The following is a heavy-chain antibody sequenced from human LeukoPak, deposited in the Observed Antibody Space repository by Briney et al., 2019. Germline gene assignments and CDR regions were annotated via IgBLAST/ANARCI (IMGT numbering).Heavy chain of an antibody. V-gene: IGHV3-9*01. Sequence: GGSLRLFCAASGFTFDDYAMHWVRQAPGKGLEWVSGISWYCGSIGYADSVKGRFTISRDNAKNSLYLQMNSLRAEDTALYYCAKDIRAYCGGDCSGAFDIWGQGTMVTVSS. CDR3: AKDIRAYCGGDCSGAFDI. J-gene: IGHJ3*02. CDR1: GFTFDDYA. CDR2: ISWYCGSI. D-gene: IGHD2-21*02.